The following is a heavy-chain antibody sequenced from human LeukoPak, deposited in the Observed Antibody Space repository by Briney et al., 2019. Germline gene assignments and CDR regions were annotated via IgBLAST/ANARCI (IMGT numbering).Heavy chain of an antibody. D-gene: IGHD4-17*01. V-gene: IGHV1-18*01. CDR2: ISPYNDNT. CDR1: GYTFTSYG. J-gene: IGHJ5*02. CDR3: ARDQRGYGDSTGASKWIDP. Sequence: ASVKVSCKASGYTFTSYGINWVRQAPGQGLEWMGWISPYNDNTKYAEKVQGRVTITTDTSTSTAYMELRSLNSDDTAVYYCARDQRGYGDSTGASKWIDPWGQGTLVTVSS.